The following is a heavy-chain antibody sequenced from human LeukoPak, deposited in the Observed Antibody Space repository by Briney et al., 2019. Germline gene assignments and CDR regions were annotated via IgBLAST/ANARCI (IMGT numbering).Heavy chain of an antibody. CDR1: GGSISTNNW. CDR3: ARLIPPYYFDS. J-gene: IGHJ4*02. Sequence: SETLSLTCAVSGGSISTNNWWSWVRQPPGKGLEWIGYIDYSCSTNYNPSHKSRVIISVDTTNNQFLLKLTSVTAADTAIYYWARLIPPYYFDSWGQGTPVIVSS. CDR2: IDYSCST. D-gene: IGHD3-16*01. V-gene: IGHV4-4*02.